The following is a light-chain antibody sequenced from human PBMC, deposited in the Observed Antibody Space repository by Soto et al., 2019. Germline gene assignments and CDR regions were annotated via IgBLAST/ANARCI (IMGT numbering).Light chain of an antibody. Sequence: QSVLTQPPSASGTPGQRVTISCSGSSSNIGNNYVYWYQMVPGTAPKLLIYRNNQRPSGVPDRFFGSRSGTSASLAISGLRSEDEADYYCAAWDDSLSGRGVFGGGTKLTVL. CDR2: RNN. CDR1: SSNIGNNY. V-gene: IGLV1-47*01. CDR3: AAWDDSLSGRGV. J-gene: IGLJ2*01.